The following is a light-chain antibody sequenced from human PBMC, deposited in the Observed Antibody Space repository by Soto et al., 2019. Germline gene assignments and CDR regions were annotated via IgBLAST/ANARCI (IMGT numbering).Light chain of an antibody. CDR2: GAS. CDR3: QQYGSSPELT. Sequence: EIVLTQSPGTLSLSPGERATLSCRASQSVSSSYLAWYQQKPGQAPRLLIYGASSRATGIPDRVSGSGSGTDFTLTISRLEPEDFAVYYCQQYGSSPELTFGGGTKVEIK. CDR1: QSVSSSY. J-gene: IGKJ4*01. V-gene: IGKV3-20*01.